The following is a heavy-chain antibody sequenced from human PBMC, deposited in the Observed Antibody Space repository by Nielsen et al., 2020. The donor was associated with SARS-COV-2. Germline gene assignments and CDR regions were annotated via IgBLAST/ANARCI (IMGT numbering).Heavy chain of an antibody. Sequence: GESLKISCAASGFAVNNYYMTWVRQAPGKGLEWVSVIFGGSDTYYADSVKGRFTISRDNSKNTLYLQMNSLRAEDTAVYYCARESGSGHDYWGQGTLVTVSS. V-gene: IGHV3-66*02. CDR3: ARESGSGHDY. J-gene: IGHJ4*02. CDR1: GFAVNNYY. D-gene: IGHD3-10*01. CDR2: IFGGSDT.